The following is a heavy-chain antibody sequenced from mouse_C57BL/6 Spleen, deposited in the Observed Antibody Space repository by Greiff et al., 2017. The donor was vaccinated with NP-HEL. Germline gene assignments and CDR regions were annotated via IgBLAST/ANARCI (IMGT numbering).Heavy chain of an antibody. CDR3: ARDGGLLNFAY. J-gene: IGHJ3*01. D-gene: IGHD2-3*01. CDR2: IDPSDSYT. V-gene: IGHV1-69*01. CDR1: GYTFTSYW. Sequence: QVQLQPGAELVMPGASVKLSCKASGYTFTSYWMHWVKQRPGQGLEWIGEIDPSDSYTNYNQKFKGKSTLTVDKSSSTAYMQLSSLTSEDSAVYYCARDGGLLNFAYWGQGTLVTVSA.